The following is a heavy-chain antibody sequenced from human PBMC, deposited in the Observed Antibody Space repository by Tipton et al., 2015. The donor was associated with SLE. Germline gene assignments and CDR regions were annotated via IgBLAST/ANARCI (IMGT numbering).Heavy chain of an antibody. CDR2: VNGYGRA. Sequence: TLSLTCTVSGGSVSSSHYYWGWIRQPPGKGLEWIGEVNGYGRATYNPSLQSRVTISVDRSKNQFSLKMNSMTAADTAVYFCARSLSIPSPINWFDPWGQGTLVTVSS. D-gene: IGHD2-2*01. V-gene: IGHV4-39*07. CDR3: ARSLSIPSPINWFDP. CDR1: GGSVSSSHYY. J-gene: IGHJ5*02.